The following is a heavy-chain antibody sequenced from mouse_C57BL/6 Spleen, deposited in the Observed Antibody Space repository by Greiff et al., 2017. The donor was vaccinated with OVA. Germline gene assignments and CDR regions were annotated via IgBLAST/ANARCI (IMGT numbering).Heavy chain of an antibody. D-gene: IGHD1-1*01. CDR1: GYTFTSYW. Sequence: VQLQQPGAELVKPGASVKMSCKASGYTFTSYWITWVKQRPGQGLEWIGDIYPGSGSTNYTEKFTSKATLTVDTSSSNAYMQLSSLTSEDSAVYYCARRYYGSSYWYFDVWGTGTTVTVSS. V-gene: IGHV1-55*01. CDR3: ARRYYGSSYWYFDV. J-gene: IGHJ1*03. CDR2: IYPGSGST.